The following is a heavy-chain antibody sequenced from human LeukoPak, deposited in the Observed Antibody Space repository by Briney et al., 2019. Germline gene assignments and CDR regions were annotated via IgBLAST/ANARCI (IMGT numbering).Heavy chain of an antibody. CDR1: GFTFSNYW. Sequence: PGGSLRLSCAASGFTFSNYWIHWVRQAPGKGLVWVSRIDNAGSITTYADSVKGRFTISRDNAENTLYLQMNSLRVEDTAVYYCARNGVYKIDYWGRGTLVTVSS. D-gene: IGHD5-24*01. V-gene: IGHV3-74*03. CDR3: ARNGVYKIDY. J-gene: IGHJ4*02. CDR2: IDNAGSIT.